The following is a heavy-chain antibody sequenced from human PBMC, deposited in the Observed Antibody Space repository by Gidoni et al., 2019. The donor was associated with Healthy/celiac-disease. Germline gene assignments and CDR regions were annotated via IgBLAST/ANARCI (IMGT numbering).Heavy chain of an antibody. Sequence: EVQLLEDGGGLVQPGGSLRLSCAASGFTFSGTAMSWVRQAPGKGLGWVSAISGSGGSTYYADSVKGRFTISRDNSKNTLYLQMNSLRAEDTAVYYCAKDLTDSGSYPGAFDYWGQGTLVTVSS. CDR1: GFTFSGTA. CDR2: ISGSGGST. J-gene: IGHJ4*02. V-gene: IGHV3-23*01. CDR3: AKDLTDSGSYPGAFDY. D-gene: IGHD1-26*01.